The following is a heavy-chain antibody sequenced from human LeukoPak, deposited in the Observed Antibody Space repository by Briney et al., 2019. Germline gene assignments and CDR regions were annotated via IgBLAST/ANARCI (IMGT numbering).Heavy chain of an antibody. D-gene: IGHD3-10*01. V-gene: IGHV4-4*02. Sequence: PSETLSLTCTVSGGSISNFHWWNWVRQSPGKGLEWVGQIYHNGITNYNPSLKSRVTISVDTSKNQFSLKLSSVTAADTAVYYCARRGPGAYYYGSGSYDSWGQGTLVTVSS. CDR3: ARRGPGAYYYGSGSYDS. J-gene: IGHJ4*02. CDR1: GGSISNFHW. CDR2: IYHNGIT.